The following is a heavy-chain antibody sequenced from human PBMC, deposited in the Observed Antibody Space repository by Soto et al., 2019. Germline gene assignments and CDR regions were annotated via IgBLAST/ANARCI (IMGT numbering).Heavy chain of an antibody. CDR1: GGSISSSSYY. CDR3: ASILAAAGTGYYYYGMDV. Sequence: SETLSLTCTVSGGSISSSSYYWGWIRQPPGKRLEWIGSIYNRGSTYYNQSLKSRVTISVDTSKNHFSLKLSSVTAADTAVYYCASILAAAGTGYYYYGMDVCGQGTTVT. CDR2: IYNRGST. V-gene: IGHV4-39*01. D-gene: IGHD6-13*01. J-gene: IGHJ6*02.